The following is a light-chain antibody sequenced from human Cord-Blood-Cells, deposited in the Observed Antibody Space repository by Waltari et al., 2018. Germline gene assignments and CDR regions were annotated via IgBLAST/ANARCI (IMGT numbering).Light chain of an antibody. CDR2: WAS. V-gene: IGKV4-1*01. CDR1: QSVLYSSNNKNY. J-gene: IGKJ3*01. Sequence: DIVMTQSPDSLAVSLGERATINCKSSQSVLYSSNNKNYLAWYQQKPGQPPKLLIYWASTRESGVHDRFSGSGSGTDFTLTISSLQAEDVAVYYCQQYYSTLFTFGPGTKVDIK. CDR3: QQYYSTLFT.